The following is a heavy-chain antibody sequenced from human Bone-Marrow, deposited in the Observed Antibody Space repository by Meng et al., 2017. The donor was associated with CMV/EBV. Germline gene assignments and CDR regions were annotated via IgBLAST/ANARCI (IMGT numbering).Heavy chain of an antibody. CDR2: IRYDGSNK. CDR3: AKGDPIAAAGTD. CDR1: GFTLRSYG. Sequence: GESPKIYWEASGFTLRSYGLHGVRQAPGKGLEGVEFIRYDGSNKYYADSVKGRFTISRDNSKNTLYLQMNSLRAEDTAVYYCAKGDPIAAAGTDWGQGTLVTVSS. V-gene: IGHV3-30*02. D-gene: IGHD6-13*01. J-gene: IGHJ4*02.